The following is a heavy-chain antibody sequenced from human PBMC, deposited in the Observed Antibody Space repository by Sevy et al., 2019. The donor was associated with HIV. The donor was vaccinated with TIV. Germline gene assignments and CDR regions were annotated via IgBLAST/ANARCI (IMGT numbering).Heavy chain of an antibody. D-gene: IGHD3-22*01. J-gene: IGHJ4*02. CDR3: ARIVSGDSIGYFPDY. V-gene: IGHV2-70*01. CDR2: IDWDDDK. CDR1: GFSLSTSGMC. Sequence: SGPTLVNPTQTLTLTCTFSGFSLSTSGMCVSWIRQPPGKALEWLALIDWDDDKYYRTSLKTRLTISKDTSKNQVVLTMTNMDTVDTATYYCARIVSGDSIGYFPDYWGQGTLVTVSS.